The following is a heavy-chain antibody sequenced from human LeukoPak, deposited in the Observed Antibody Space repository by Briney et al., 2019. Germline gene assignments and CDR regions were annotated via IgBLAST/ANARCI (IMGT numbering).Heavy chain of an antibody. CDR2: ISPENGDT. V-gene: IGHV1-18*01. D-gene: IGHD3/OR15-3a*01. J-gene: IGHJ6*03. CDR1: GYTFVNFG. Sequence: WASVKLSCKASGYTFVNFGIIWVRQAPGQGLEWMGWISPENGDTNYAQTFQDRVTMTTDTSTNTAYMELRSLTSDDTAVYFCARVFGYYYFYMDVWGEGTTVIISS. CDR3: ARVFGYYYFYMDV.